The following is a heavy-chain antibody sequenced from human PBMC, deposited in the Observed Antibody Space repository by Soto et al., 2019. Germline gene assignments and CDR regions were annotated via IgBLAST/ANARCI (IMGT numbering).Heavy chain of an antibody. CDR3: ARGEIVEVHYGMDV. D-gene: IGHD3-22*01. J-gene: IGHJ6*02. CDR2: MNPNSVKI. Sequence: ASVKVSCKASGYTFTNYDINWVRQATGQGPDYMGWMNPNSVKIGYVQKFQGRVTMTTDTSTSTAYMELRSLRSDDTAVYYCARGEIVEVHYGMDVWGQGTTVTVSS. CDR1: GYTFTNYD. V-gene: IGHV1-8*01.